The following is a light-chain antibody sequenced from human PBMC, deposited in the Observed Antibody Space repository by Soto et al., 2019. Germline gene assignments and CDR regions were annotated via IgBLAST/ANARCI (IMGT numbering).Light chain of an antibody. V-gene: IGLV2-11*01. CDR3: CSYACGYSVI. Sequence: QSALTQPPSVSGSPGQSVTLSCTGTSSDVGGYNYVSWFQHHPGKAPKLMIYDVTKRPSGVPERFSGSKSGNTASLTISGLQAEDEADYSCCSYACGYSVIFGGGTKLTVL. J-gene: IGLJ2*01. CDR1: SSDVGGYNY. CDR2: DVT.